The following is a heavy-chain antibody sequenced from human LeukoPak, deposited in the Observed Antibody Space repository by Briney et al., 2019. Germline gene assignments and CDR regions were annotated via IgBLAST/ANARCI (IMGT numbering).Heavy chain of an antibody. J-gene: IGHJ4*02. CDR3: ARVQSYYYDSSGYYFEVYYFDY. CDR1: GYTFTGYH. Sequence: GASVKVSCKASGYTFTGYHMHWVRQAPGQGLEWMGRINPNSGDTNYAQKFQGRVTMTRDTSISTAYMELSRLRSDDTAVYYCARVQSYYYDSSGYYFEVYYFDYWGQGTLVTVSS. V-gene: IGHV1-2*06. D-gene: IGHD3-22*01. CDR2: INPNSGDT.